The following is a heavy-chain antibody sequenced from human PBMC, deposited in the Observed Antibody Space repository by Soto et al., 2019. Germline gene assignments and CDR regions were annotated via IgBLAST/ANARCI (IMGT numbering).Heavy chain of an antibody. CDR2: IYYSGST. CDR3: ARDYGDYYDSSGFLQRVAFDI. D-gene: IGHD3-22*01. J-gene: IGHJ3*02. V-gene: IGHV4-59*01. Sequence: PSETLSLTCTVSGGSISSYYWSWIRQPPGKGLEWIGYIYYSGSTNYNSSLKSRVTISVDTSKNQFSLELSSVTATDTAVYYCARDYGDYYDSSGFLQRVAFDIWGQGTMVTVSS. CDR1: GGSISSYY.